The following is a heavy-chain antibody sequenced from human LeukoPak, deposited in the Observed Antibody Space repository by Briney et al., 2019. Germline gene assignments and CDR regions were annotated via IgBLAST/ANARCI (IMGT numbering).Heavy chain of an antibody. J-gene: IGHJ4*02. Sequence: GRSLRLSCAASGFTFSSYGMSWVRQAPGKGLEWVSAISGSGASTYYADSVKGRFTISRDNSKNTLYLQMNSLRVEDTAVYYCAKESENCSGGSCYGSLIWGQGTLVTVSS. CDR3: AKESENCSGGSCYGSLI. V-gene: IGHV3-23*01. CDR1: GFTFSSYG. D-gene: IGHD2-15*01. CDR2: ISGSGAST.